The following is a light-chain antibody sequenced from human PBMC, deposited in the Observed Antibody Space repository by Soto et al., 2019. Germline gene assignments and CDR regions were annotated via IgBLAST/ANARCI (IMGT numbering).Light chain of an antibody. CDR3: LQDYNYPRT. CDR1: QHIRND. Sequence: AIQMTQSPASLSAFVGDRVTITCRANQHIRNDVAWYQLKPGRAPKLLIYAASYLQSGVPSRFSGSGSGTDFILTISSLQPEDFATYYCLQDYNYPRTFGQGTKVEMK. CDR2: AAS. J-gene: IGKJ1*01. V-gene: IGKV1-6*01.